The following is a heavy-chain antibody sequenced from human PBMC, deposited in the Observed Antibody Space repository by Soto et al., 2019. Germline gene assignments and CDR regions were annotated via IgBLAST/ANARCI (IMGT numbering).Heavy chain of an antibody. Sequence: GGSLRLSCAASGFTFSSYGMHWVRQAPGKGLEWVAVISYDGSNKYYADSVKGRFTISRDNSKNTLYLQMNSLRAEDTAVYYCAKDRRPNYYYGMDVWGQGTTVTVAS. J-gene: IGHJ6*02. V-gene: IGHV3-30*18. CDR2: ISYDGSNK. CDR3: AKDRRPNYYYGMDV. D-gene: IGHD6-25*01. CDR1: GFTFSSYG.